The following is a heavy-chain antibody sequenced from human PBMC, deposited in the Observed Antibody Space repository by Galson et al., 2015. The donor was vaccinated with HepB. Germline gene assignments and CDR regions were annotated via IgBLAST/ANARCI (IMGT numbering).Heavy chain of an antibody. D-gene: IGHD1-26*01. CDR2: ISWNSGSI. Sequence: SLRLSCAASGFTFDDYAMHWVRQAPGKGLEWVSTISWNSGSIHYADSVKGRFTISRDNAKNSLYLQMNSLRAEDTALYYCAEDIRGSYYFGCFDYWGQGTLVTVSS. V-gene: IGHV3-9*01. J-gene: IGHJ4*02. CDR1: GFTFDDYA. CDR3: AEDIRGSYYFGCFDY.